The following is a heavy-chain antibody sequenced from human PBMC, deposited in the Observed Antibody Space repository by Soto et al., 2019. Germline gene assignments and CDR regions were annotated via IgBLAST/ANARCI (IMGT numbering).Heavy chain of an antibody. CDR2: ISAYNGNT. CDR3: ARVSGAVIAVAGTGYFDH. Sequence: AASVKVSCKASGYTFTSYGISWVRQAPGQGLEWMGWISAYNGNTNYAQKLQGRVTMTTDTSTSTAYMELRSLRSDDTAVYYCARVSGAVIAVAGTGYFDHWGQGTLVTVSS. J-gene: IGHJ4*02. V-gene: IGHV1-18*01. CDR1: GYTFTSYG. D-gene: IGHD6-19*01.